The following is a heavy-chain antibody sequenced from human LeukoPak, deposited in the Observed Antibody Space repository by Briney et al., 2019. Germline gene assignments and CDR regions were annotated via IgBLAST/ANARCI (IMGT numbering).Heavy chain of an antibody. D-gene: IGHD3-10*01. CDR2: ISAYNGNT. J-gene: IGHJ5*02. Sequence: ASVKVSCKASGYTFTSYGISWVRQAPGQGLEWMGWISAYNGNTNYAQKLQGRVTMTTDTSTSTAYMELRSLRSDDTAVYYCARGYYGSGSRSPFDPWGQGTLVTVSS. V-gene: IGHV1-18*01. CDR1: GYTFTSYG. CDR3: ARGYYGSGSRSPFDP.